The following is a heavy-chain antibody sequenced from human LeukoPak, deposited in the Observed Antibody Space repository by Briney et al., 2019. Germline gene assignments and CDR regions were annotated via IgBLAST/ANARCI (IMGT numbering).Heavy chain of an antibody. CDR3: ARRPDYSDSSGYTYC. Sequence: GGSLRLSCAASGFALSSHWMTWVRQVPGRGPEWVANVNRDGSETYYLDSVKGRFTISKDNAKNSLYLQMNSLRAEDTAVYYCARRPDYSDSSGYTYCWGQGTLVTVSS. D-gene: IGHD3-22*01. V-gene: IGHV3-7*03. CDR1: GFALSSHW. J-gene: IGHJ4*02. CDR2: VNRDGSET.